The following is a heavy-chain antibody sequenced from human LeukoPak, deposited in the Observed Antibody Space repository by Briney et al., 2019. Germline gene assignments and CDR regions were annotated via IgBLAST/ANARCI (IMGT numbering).Heavy chain of an antibody. V-gene: IGHV4-39*01. D-gene: IGHD3-22*01. Sequence: SETLSLTCTVSGGSISSSSYSWGWIRQPPGKGLEWIGSIYYSGSTYYNPSLKSRVTISVDTSKNQFSLKLSSVTAADTAVYYCAKTVYDSSGYYGETELNYFDYWGQGTLVTVSS. J-gene: IGHJ4*02. CDR2: IYYSGST. CDR1: GGSISSSSYS. CDR3: AKTVYDSSGYYGETELNYFDY.